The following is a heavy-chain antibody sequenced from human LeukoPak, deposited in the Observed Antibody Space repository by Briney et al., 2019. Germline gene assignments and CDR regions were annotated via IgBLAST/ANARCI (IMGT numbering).Heavy chain of an antibody. J-gene: IGHJ4*02. V-gene: IGHV4-34*01. D-gene: IGHD1-20*01. Sequence: SQTLSLTCAVSGGSFSGYYWSWSCHPPPKGLEWIGEINHSGSTNYNPSLKSRVTISVDTSKYQFSLKLSSVTAADTAVYYCASVTGITGTTGNWGQGTLVTVSS. CDR1: GGSFSGYY. CDR3: ASVTGITGTTGN. CDR2: INHSGST.